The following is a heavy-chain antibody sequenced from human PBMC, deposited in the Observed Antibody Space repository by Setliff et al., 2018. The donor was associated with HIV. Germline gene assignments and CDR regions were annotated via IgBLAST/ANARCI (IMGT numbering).Heavy chain of an antibody. V-gene: IGHV1-69*13. CDR3: ARDQATGYEKVWFSWIDP. CDR2: IIPIFNTA. J-gene: IGHJ5*02. D-gene: IGHD5-12*01. Sequence: SLKVSCKASGGAFSLYAINWVRQAPGQGLEWMGGIIPIFNTANYAQKFQGRVTITADGSTSTAYMELSSLRFEDTATYYCARDQATGYEKVWFSWIDPWGQGTLVTVSS. CDR1: GGAFSLYA.